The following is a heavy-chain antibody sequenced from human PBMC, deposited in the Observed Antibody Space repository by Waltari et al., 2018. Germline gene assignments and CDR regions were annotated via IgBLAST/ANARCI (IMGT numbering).Heavy chain of an antibody. CDR2: VIPSFGKA. J-gene: IGHJ6*03. CDR3: ASWGLYTSWYYYMDV. Sequence: QVQLVQSGAEVKKPGSSVKVSCKASGGTFSSYAISWVRQAPVQGLEWMGGVIPSFGKANYGQKFQGRVTITADESTRTAYMELGSLRSEDTAVYYCASWGLYTSWYYYMDVWGKGTTVTVSS. D-gene: IGHD2-2*02. CDR1: GGTFSSYA. V-gene: IGHV1-69*12.